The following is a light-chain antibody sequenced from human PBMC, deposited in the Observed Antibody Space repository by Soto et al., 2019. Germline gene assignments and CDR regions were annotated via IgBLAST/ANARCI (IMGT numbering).Light chain of an antibody. Sequence: ENVLKQSPGTLSLSPGERAALSCRASQSVSNNLAWYQQKPGQPPRLLIFGASTRATGIPARFSGSGSEAEFALTISTLQSEDFAVYYCQQYSVWPLTFGGGTKVEIK. V-gene: IGKV3D-15*01. J-gene: IGKJ4*01. CDR3: QQYSVWPLT. CDR2: GAS. CDR1: QSVSNN.